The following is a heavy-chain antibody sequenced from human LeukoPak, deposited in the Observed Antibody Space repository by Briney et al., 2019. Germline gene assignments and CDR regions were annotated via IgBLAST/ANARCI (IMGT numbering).Heavy chain of an antibody. J-gene: IGHJ4*02. CDR1: GFTFSSYG. CDR3: ARSPDYGDYYFDY. CDR2: IWYDGSNK. D-gene: IGHD4-17*01. Sequence: PGRSLRLCCAASGFTFSSYGMHWVRQAPGKGLEWVAVIWYDGSNKYYADSVKGRFTISRDNSKNTLYLQMNSLRAEDTAVYYCARSPDYGDYYFDYWGQGTLVTVSS. V-gene: IGHV3-33*01.